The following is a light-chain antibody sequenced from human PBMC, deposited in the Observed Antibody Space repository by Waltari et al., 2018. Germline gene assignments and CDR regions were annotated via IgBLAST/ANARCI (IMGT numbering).Light chain of an antibody. Sequence: VLLTQSPASLSVSPGDTVILSYRASQSVRTNLVWYQQKAGQAPRTLIYGASTRASGVPSRFSGSGSETDFTLIISSLQSEDAAVYFCQQYYVWPPITFGGGTKLEI. CDR2: GAS. V-gene: IGKV3-15*01. CDR3: QQYYVWPPIT. J-gene: IGKJ4*01. CDR1: QSVRTN.